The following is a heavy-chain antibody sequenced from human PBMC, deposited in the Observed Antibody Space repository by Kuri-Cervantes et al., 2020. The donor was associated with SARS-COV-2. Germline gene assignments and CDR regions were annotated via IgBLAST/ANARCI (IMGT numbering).Heavy chain of an antibody. J-gene: IGHJ4*02. CDR3: ARARGTGLDY. CDR1: GFTFSSYD. Sequence: GESLKISCAASGFTFSSYDMHWVRQATGKGLEWVSAIGTAGDTYYPGSVKGRFTISRENAKNSLYLQMNSLRAGDTAAYYCARARGTGLDYWGQGTLVTVSS. V-gene: IGHV3-13*04. D-gene: IGHD3-16*01. CDR2: IGTAGDT.